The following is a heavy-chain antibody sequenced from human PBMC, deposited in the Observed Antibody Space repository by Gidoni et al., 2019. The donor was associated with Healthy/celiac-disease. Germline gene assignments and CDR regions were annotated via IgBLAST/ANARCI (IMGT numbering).Heavy chain of an antibody. J-gene: IGHJ5*02. V-gene: IGHV1-69*08. CDR1: GGTFSSYT. D-gene: IGHD6-6*01. Sequence: QVQLVQSGAEVKKPGSSVNVSCKASGGTFSSYTISWVRQAPGQGLEWMGRIIPILGIANYAQKFQGRVTITADKSTSTAYMELSSLRSEDTAVYYCARDSRGDSSSSGSGWFDPWGQGTLVTVSS. CDR3: ARDSRGDSSSSGSGWFDP. CDR2: IIPILGIA.